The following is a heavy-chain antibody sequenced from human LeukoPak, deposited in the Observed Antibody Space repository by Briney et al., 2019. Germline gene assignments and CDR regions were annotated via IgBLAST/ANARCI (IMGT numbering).Heavy chain of an antibody. CDR3: VRDGEGVAISVNYWFDP. V-gene: IGHV4-34*01. CDR2: INHSGST. Sequence: PSETLSLTCAVYDGSFSGYYWSWIRQPPGKGLEWIGEINHSGSTNYNPSLKSRVTISVDTSKNEFSLKLSSVTAADTAVYYCVRDGEGVAISVNYWFDPWGQGTLVTVSS. J-gene: IGHJ5*02. D-gene: IGHD3-10*01. CDR1: DGSFSGYY.